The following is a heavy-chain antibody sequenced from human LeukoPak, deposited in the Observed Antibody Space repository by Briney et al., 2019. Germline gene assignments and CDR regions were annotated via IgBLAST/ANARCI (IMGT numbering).Heavy chain of an antibody. V-gene: IGHV3-21*01. Sequence: GGSLRLSCAASGSTFSSYSMNWVRQAPGRGLEWVSSISSSSSYRYFADSVKGRFTISRDNAKNSLYLQMNSLRAEDTAVYYCARGKGHYYDSSGYHYWGQGTLVTVSS. J-gene: IGHJ4*02. CDR2: ISSSSSYR. D-gene: IGHD3-22*01. CDR1: GSTFSSYS. CDR3: ARGKGHYYDSSGYHY.